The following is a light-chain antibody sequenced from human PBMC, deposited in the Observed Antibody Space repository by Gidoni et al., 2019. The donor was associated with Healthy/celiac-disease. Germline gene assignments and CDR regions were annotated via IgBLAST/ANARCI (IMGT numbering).Light chain of an antibody. Sequence: AIRMTQSPSSLSASTGDRVTITCRASQGSISYLDWYQQKPGKAPKLLIYAASTLQSGVPSRFSGSGSGTDFTLTISCLQSEDFATYYCQQYYSYPQTFGQXTKVEIK. CDR3: QQYYSYPQT. CDR1: QGSISY. CDR2: AAS. J-gene: IGKJ1*01. V-gene: IGKV1-8*01.